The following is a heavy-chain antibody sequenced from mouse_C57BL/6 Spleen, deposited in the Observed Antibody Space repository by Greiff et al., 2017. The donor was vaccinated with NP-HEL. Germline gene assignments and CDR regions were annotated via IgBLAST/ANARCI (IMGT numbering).Heavy chain of an antibody. CDR2: INPSSGYT. V-gene: IGHV1-4*01. CDR3: ARSYGNSGAMDY. CDR1: GYTFTSYT. D-gene: IGHD2-1*01. Sequence: VQLQESGAELARPGASVKMSCKASGYTFTSYTMHWVKQRPGQGLEWIGYINPSSGYTKYNQKFKDKATLTADKSSSTAYMQLSSLTSEDSAVYYCARSYGNSGAMDYWGQGTSVTVSS. J-gene: IGHJ4*01.